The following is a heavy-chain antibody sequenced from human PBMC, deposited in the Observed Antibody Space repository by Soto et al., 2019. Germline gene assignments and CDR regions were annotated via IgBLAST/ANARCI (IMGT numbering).Heavy chain of an antibody. CDR3: AKDQAAAGTISRYFQH. V-gene: IGHV3-23*01. CDR2: ISGGGGTT. D-gene: IGHD6-13*01. Sequence: EVQLLESGGGLVQPEGSLRLSCAASGFTFSSYAMSWVRQAPGKGLEWVSGISGGGGTTYYADSVKGRFTISRDKSKNTLYLQVNSLRAEDTAVYYCAKDQAAAGTISRYFQHWGQGTLVTVSS. J-gene: IGHJ1*01. CDR1: GFTFSSYA.